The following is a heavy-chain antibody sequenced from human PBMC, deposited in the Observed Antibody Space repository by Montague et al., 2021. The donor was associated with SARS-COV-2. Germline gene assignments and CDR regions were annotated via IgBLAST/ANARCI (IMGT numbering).Heavy chain of an antibody. CDR3: AKDTTIFYLGYFEY. CDR2: IIGSGGSS. CDR1: GFTFSSYA. J-gene: IGHJ4*02. V-gene: IGHV3-23*01. Sequence: SLRLSCAASGFTFSSYAMSWVRQAPGKGLEWVSSIIGSGGSSYSAASVKGRFTISRDNSKNTLYLQMDSLRVEDTAIYYCAKDTTIFYLGYFEYWGQGTLVTVSS. D-gene: IGHD3-3*02.